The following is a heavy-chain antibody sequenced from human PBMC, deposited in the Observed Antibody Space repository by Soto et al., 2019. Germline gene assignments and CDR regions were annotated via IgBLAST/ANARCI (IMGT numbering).Heavy chain of an antibody. V-gene: IGHV3-30*19. D-gene: IGHD2-2*01. J-gene: IGHJ4*02. CDR1: GFTFSSYG. CDR2: IWYDGSNK. Sequence: GGSLRLSCAASGFTFSSYGMHWVRQAPGKGLEWVAVIWYDGSNKYYADSVKGRFTISRDNSKNTLYLQMDSLRAEDTAVYYCARDMSRDIVVVPAAPVDYWGQGTLVTVSS. CDR3: ARDMSRDIVVVPAAPVDY.